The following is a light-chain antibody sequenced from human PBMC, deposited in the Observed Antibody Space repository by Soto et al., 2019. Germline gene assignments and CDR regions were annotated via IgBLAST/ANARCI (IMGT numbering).Light chain of an antibody. CDR1: SGHSSYI. V-gene: IGLV4-60*02. CDR3: ETWDRNTHTV. J-gene: IGLJ3*02. CDR2: LEGSGSY. Sequence: QSVLTQSSSASASLGSSVKLTCTLSSGHSSYIIAWHQQQPGKAPRYLMKLEGSGSYNKGSGVPDRFSGSSSGADRYLTISNLQFEDEADYYYETWDRNTHTVFGGGTKLTVL.